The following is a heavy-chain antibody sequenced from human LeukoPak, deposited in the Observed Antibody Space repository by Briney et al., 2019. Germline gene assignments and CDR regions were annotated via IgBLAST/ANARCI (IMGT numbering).Heavy chain of an antibody. Sequence: GGSLRLSCAASGSTFSSYAMSWVRQAPGKGLEWVSAISGSGGSTYYADSVKGRFTISRDNSKNTLYLQMNSLRAEDTAVYYCAKDRYPYDSSGYYNYWGQGTLVTVSS. V-gene: IGHV3-23*01. CDR2: ISGSGGST. J-gene: IGHJ4*02. CDR1: GSTFSSYA. D-gene: IGHD3-22*01. CDR3: AKDRYPYDSSGYYNY.